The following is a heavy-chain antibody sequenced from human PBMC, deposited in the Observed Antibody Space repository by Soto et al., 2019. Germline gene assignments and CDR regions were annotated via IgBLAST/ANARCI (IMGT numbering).Heavy chain of an antibody. V-gene: IGHV1-46*01. CDR1: GYTFTSQY. J-gene: IGHJ4*02. Sequence: GASVKVSCKASGYTFTSQYMHWVRQAPGQGLEWMGIIDPSGGSTSNAQKFQGRVTLTRDTSTSTVYMELSSLRSEDTAVYYCAISGHYYLHCRYWGQGTLVTVSS. CDR3: AISGHYYLHCRY. D-gene: IGHD3-22*01. CDR2: IDPSGGST.